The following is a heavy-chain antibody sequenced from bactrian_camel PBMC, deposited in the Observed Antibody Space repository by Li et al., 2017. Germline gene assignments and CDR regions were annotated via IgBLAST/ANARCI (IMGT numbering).Heavy chain of an antibody. CDR1: GFTFNSGW. Sequence: QLVESGGGSVQAGGSLRLSCAASGFTFNSGWMYWVRQAPGKGLEWVSQISSLGATKRYADSVNGRFTISRDNAKNMMYLQMNSLKPEDTAVYYCVRHNTRTDTYSQPESQGTQVTVS. V-gene: IGHV3S25*01. J-gene: IGHJ4*01. CDR2: ISSLGATK. D-gene: IGHD1*01.